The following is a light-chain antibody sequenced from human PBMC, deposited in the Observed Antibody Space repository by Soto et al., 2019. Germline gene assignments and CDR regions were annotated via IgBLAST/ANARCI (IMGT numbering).Light chain of an antibody. V-gene: IGKV1-12*01. CDR2: AAS. J-gene: IGKJ1*01. CDR1: QGIGVR. Sequence: DIQMTQSPSSLSASIGDRVTITCRASQGIGVRLAWFQQKPGKAPQFLIQAASSLPSGVPSRFSGSGSGTEFILTINSLQPEDVAVYYCLQVNSFPRTFGQGTKVEIK. CDR3: LQVNSFPRT.